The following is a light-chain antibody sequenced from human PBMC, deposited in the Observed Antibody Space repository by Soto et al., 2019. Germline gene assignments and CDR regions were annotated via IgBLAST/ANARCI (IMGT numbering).Light chain of an antibody. J-gene: IGKJ5*01. CDR2: DAS. CDR1: QNINNY. V-gene: IGKV1-33*01. Sequence: QLTLKRSSVSSSWEDCISISSQASQNINNYLNWYQQKPGRAPKLLIYDASNLEAGVHSRFMASGSGTEFTFTIRRLQPEAIAPYYCNPYENLPNFGQGTRLEIK. CDR3: NPYENLPN.